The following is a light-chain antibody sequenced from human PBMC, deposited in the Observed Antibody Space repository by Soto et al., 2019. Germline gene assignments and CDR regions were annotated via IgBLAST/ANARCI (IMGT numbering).Light chain of an antibody. J-gene: IGKJ5*01. Sequence: EIALTQTPGTLSLSPGDIATLSCRASQSVSSSYLAWYQQKPGQAPRLLIYGASSRATGIPARFSGSGSGTDFTLTISRLEPEDVAVYYCQQHGTSPITFGQGTRLEIK. V-gene: IGKV3-20*01. CDR2: GAS. CDR3: QQHGTSPIT. CDR1: QSVSSSY.